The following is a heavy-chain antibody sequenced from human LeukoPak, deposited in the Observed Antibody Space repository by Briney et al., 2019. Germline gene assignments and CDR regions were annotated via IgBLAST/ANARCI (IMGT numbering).Heavy chain of an antibody. CDR1: EFTFSSYW. CDR2: IKQDGSEK. Sequence: HPGGSLRLSCAASEFTFSSYWMSWVRQAPGKGLEWVANIKQDGSEKYYVDSVKGRFTISRDNAKNSLYLQMNSLRAEDTAVYYCARDRRCFHVWGQGTTVTVSS. V-gene: IGHV3-7*01. D-gene: IGHD4/OR15-4a*01. J-gene: IGHJ6*02. CDR3: ARDRRCFHV.